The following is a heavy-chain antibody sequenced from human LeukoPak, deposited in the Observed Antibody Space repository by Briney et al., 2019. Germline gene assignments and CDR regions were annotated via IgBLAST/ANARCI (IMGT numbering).Heavy chain of an antibody. CDR2: ISAYNDNT. D-gene: IGHD6-19*01. V-gene: IGHV1-18*01. J-gene: IGHJ4*02. CDR3: ARGIPGIAVAGPLQFDY. CDR1: GYTFTSYG. Sequence: ASVKVSCKASGYTFTSYGISWVRQAPGQGVEWMGWISAYNDNTNYARKLQGRVTMTTDTSTSTAYMELRSLRSDDTAVYYCARGIPGIAVAGPLQFDYWGQGTLVTVSS.